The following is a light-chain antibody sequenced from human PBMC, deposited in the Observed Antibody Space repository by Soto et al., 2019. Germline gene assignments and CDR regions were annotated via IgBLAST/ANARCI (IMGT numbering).Light chain of an antibody. CDR1: QSVSSNS. CDR2: GAS. J-gene: IGKJ1*01. Sequence: EIVLTQSPGTLSLSPGERATLSCWASQSVSSNSLAWYQQKPGQAPRLLIYGASSRATGIPDRFSGSGSGTDFTLTISRLEHEDLAVYYCQQYGRSPWTFGQGTKVEIK. CDR3: QQYGRSPWT. V-gene: IGKV3-20*01.